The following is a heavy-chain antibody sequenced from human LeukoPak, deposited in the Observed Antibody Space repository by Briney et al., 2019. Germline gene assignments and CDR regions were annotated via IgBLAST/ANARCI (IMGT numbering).Heavy chain of an antibody. J-gene: IGHJ4*02. V-gene: IGHV3-21*01. CDR2: ISSSRSFI. CDR3: ARVTGGFYSHFDY. D-gene: IGHD3-22*01. CDR1: GFPFSFYE. Sequence: GGSLRLSCVVSGFPFSFYELNWVRQAPGRGLEWVSSISSSRSFIYYADSVQGRFTISRDNAKNSLYLQMNSLRAEDTAVYYCARVTGGFYSHFDYWGQGTLVTVSS.